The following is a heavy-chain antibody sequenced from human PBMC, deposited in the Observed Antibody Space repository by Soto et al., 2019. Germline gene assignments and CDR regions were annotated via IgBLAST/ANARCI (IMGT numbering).Heavy chain of an antibody. CDR3: ARGFYYDSSGPTLGY. Sequence: QVQLVQSGAEVKKPGASVKVSCKASGYTFTGYYMHWVRQAPGQGLEWMGWINPNSGGTNYAQKFKGWVTMTRDTSISTAYMELSRLRSDDTAVYYCARGFYYDSSGPTLGYWGQGTLVTVSS. CDR2: INPNSGGT. CDR1: GYTFTGYY. V-gene: IGHV1-2*04. D-gene: IGHD3-22*01. J-gene: IGHJ4*02.